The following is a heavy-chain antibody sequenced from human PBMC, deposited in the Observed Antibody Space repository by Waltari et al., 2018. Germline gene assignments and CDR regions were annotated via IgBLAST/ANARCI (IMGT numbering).Heavy chain of an antibody. Sequence: QVQLVQSGAEVKKPGASVKVSCKASGYTVTGYYMHWVRQAPGQGLEWMGWINPTSGGTNYAQKFQGRVTMTRDTSISTAYMELSRLRSDDTAVYYCASPLTLWLPHYWGQGTLVTVSS. J-gene: IGHJ4*02. CDR2: INPTSGGT. D-gene: IGHD3-22*01. CDR1: GYTVTGYY. V-gene: IGHV1-2*02. CDR3: ASPLTLWLPHY.